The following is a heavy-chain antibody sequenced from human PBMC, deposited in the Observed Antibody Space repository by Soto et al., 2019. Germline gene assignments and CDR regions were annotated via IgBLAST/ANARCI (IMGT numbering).Heavy chain of an antibody. CDR3: ARVGDGYKPLDY. CDR2: INHSGST. CDR1: GGSFSGYY. J-gene: IGHJ4*02. Sequence: PSETLSLTCAVYGGSFSGYYWSWIRQPPGKGLEWIGEINHSGSTNYNPSLKSRVTISVDTSKNQFSLKLSSVTAADTAVYYCARVGDGYKPLDYWGQGTLVTVSS. V-gene: IGHV4-34*01. D-gene: IGHD5-12*01.